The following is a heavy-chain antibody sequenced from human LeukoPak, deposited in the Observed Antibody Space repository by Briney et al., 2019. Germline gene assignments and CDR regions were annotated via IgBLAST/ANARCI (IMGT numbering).Heavy chain of an antibody. D-gene: IGHD5-12*01. J-gene: IGHJ4*02. CDR3: AKDQAWLRFDY. CDR2: IIASGCST. CDR1: GFTFSNYA. Sequence: PGGSLRLSCAASGFTFSNYAMTWVRQAPGKGLEWVTVIIASGCSTYYADSVKGRFTISRDNSKNTLYLQMNSLRAEDTAIYYCAKDQAWLRFDYWGQGTLVTVSS. V-gene: IGHV3-23*01.